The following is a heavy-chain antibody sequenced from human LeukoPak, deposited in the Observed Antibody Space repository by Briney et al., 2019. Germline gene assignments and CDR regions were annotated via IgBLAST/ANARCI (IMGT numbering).Heavy chain of an antibody. V-gene: IGHV5-51*01. Sequence: GESLKISCKGSGYTFTNYWIAWVRQMPGKGLEWMGIISPGDSDTRYSPSFQGQVTISADKSITTAYLQWSSLKASDTAMYYCVRVMRCAYYYYFMDVWGKGTTVTVSS. CDR1: GYTFTNYW. CDR2: ISPGDSDT. CDR3: VRVMRCAYYYYFMDV. J-gene: IGHJ6*03. D-gene: IGHD2-21*01.